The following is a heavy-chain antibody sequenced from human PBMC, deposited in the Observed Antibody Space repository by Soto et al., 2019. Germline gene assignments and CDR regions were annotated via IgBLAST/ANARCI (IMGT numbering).Heavy chain of an antibody. CDR1: GLTFSSYS. CDR2: ISSSSSTV. Sequence: LRLSCAASGLTFSSYSMNWVRQAPGKGLEWVSYISSSSSTVYYADSVKGRFTISRDNSKNTLYLQMNSLRTEDTAIYYCARDDEGGSYCDLGYWGQGTLVTVSS. D-gene: IGHD3-10*01. J-gene: IGHJ4*02. V-gene: IGHV3-48*01. CDR3: ARDDEGGSYCDLGY.